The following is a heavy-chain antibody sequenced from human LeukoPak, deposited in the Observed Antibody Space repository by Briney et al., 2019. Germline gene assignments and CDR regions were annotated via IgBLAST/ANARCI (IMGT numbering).Heavy chain of an antibody. Sequence: GESLKISCKGSGYSFTSYWIGWVRQMPGKGLEWMGIIYPGDSDTRYSPSFQGQVTISADKSISTAYLQWSSLKASDTAMYYCARRLSSTTGTGSSDWFDPWGQGTLVTVSS. CDR1: GYSFTSYW. CDR2: IYPGDSDT. V-gene: IGHV5-51*01. CDR3: ARRLSSTTGTGSSDWFDP. D-gene: IGHD1-1*01. J-gene: IGHJ5*02.